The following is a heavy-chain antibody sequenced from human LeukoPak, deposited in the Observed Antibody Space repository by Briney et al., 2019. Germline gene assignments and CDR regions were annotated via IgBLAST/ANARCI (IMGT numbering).Heavy chain of an antibody. Sequence: ASVKVSCKASGYTFTSYDINWVRQATGQGLEWMGWMNPNSGNTGYAQKFQGRVTMTRNTSISTAYMELSSLRSEDTAVYYCAREVSSTRKYYYGMDVWGQGTTVTVSS. J-gene: IGHJ6*02. V-gene: IGHV1-8*01. CDR1: GYTFTSYD. CDR3: AREVSSTRKYYYGMDV. D-gene: IGHD2-2*01. CDR2: MNPNSGNT.